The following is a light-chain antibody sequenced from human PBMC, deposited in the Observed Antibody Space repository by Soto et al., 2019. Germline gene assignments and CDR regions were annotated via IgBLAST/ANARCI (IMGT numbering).Light chain of an antibody. Sequence: QSVLPQPPSASGTPGQRVTISCSGSSSNIGSKTVNWYQQLPGTAPKLLIYSNNQRPSGVPDRFSGSKSGTSASLAISGLQSEDEADEYGAAWEDSLNGYVCGTGTKVTVL. V-gene: IGLV1-44*01. CDR2: SNN. J-gene: IGLJ1*01. CDR3: AAWEDSLNGYV. CDR1: SSNIGSKT.